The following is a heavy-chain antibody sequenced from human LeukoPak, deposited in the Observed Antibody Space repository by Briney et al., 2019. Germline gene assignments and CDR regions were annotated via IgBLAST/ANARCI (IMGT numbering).Heavy chain of an antibody. Sequence: SETLSLTCTVSGGSISSYYWSWIRQPPGKGLEWIGYIYYSGSTNYNPSRKIRVTISVDTFKNQFSLKLSSVTAADTAVYYCERYEGGYLSGGSCLEYCQQWGQGTLVTVSS. CDR3: ERYEGGYLSGGSCLEYCQQ. CDR1: GGSISSYY. J-gene: IGHJ1*01. D-gene: IGHD2-15*01. CDR2: IYYSGST. V-gene: IGHV4-59*08.